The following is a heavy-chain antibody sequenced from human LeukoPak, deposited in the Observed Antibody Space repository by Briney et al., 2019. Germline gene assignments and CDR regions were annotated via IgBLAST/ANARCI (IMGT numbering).Heavy chain of an antibody. CDR3: TTGGYRYGDDY. Sequence: GGSLRLSCAASGFTFNNAWMNWVRQAPGKGLEWVGRFKSKTDGGTIDYAAPVKGRFTISRDDSKNTLYLQMNSLKTEDTAVYCCTTGGYRYGDDYWGQGTLVTVSS. CDR1: GFTFNNAW. V-gene: IGHV3-15*07. D-gene: IGHD5-18*01. CDR2: FKSKTDGGTI. J-gene: IGHJ4*02.